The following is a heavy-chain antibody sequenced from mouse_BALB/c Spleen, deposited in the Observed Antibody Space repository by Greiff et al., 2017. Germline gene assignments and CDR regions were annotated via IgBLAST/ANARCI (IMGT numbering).Heavy chain of an antibody. CDR1: GDSITSGY. Sequence: EVQLQQSGPSLVKPSQTLSLTCSVTGDSITSGYWNWIRKFPGNKLEYMGYISYSGSTYYNPSLKSRISITRDTSKNQYYLQLNSVTTEDTATYYCARYRGYDWYWYFDVWGAGTTVTVSS. V-gene: IGHV3-8*02. CDR3: ARYRGYDWYWYFDV. J-gene: IGHJ1*01. CDR2: ISYSGST. D-gene: IGHD2-14*01.